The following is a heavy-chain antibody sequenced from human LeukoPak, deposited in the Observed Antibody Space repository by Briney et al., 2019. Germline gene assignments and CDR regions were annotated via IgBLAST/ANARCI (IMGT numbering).Heavy chain of an antibody. CDR3: ARDPYNRGDRYYGAFDI. D-gene: IGHD3-16*02. J-gene: IGHJ3*02. Sequence: PGGSLRLSCAASGFTFSSYAMSWVRQAPGKGLEWVSAISGSGGSTYYADSVKGRFTISRDNAKNSLYLQMNSLRAEDTAVYYCARDPYNRGDRYYGAFDIWGQGTMVTVSS. V-gene: IGHV3-23*01. CDR1: GFTFSSYA. CDR2: ISGSGGST.